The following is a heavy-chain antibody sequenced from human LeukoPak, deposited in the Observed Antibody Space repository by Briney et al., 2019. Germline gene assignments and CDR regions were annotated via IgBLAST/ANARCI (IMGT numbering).Heavy chain of an antibody. J-gene: IGHJ6*04. CDR1: GFTFSSYG. CDR3: ARDPGNDYGDYAGYYYGMDV. D-gene: IGHD4-17*01. Sequence: GGSLRLYCAASGFTFSSYGMHWVRQAPGKGLEWVAVIWYDGSNKYYADSVKGRFTISRDNSKNTLYLHMNSLRAEDTAVYYCARDPGNDYGDYAGYYYGMDVWGKGTTVTVSS. CDR2: IWYDGSNK. V-gene: IGHV3-33*01.